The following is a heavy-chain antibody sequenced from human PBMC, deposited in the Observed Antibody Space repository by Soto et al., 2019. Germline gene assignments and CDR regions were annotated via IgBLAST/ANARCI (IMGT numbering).Heavy chain of an antibody. D-gene: IGHD4-17*01. CDR2: IYWDDDR. V-gene: IGHV2-5*02. Sequence: QITLKESGPTLVKPTQTLTLTCTFSGFSLSTSGVGVGWIRQPPGKALEWLALIYWDDDRRYSPSLKSRLTITKDTSKNQVVLTMTNMDPVDTATYYCAHYPHYGDFQQFDYWGQGTLVTVSS. CDR3: AHYPHYGDFQQFDY. J-gene: IGHJ4*02. CDR1: GFSLSTSGVG.